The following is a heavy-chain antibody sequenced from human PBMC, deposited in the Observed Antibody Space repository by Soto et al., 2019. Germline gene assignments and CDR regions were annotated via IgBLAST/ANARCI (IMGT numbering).Heavy chain of an antibody. J-gene: IGHJ4*02. CDR3: ASQKRITIFGVVPFDY. CDR1: GGSISSSSYY. Sequence: SETLSLTCTVSGGSISSSSYYWGWIRQPPGKGLEWIGSIYYSGSTYYNPSLKSRVTISVDTSKNQFSLKLSSVTAADTAVYYCASQKRITIFGVVPFDYWGQGTLVTVS. D-gene: IGHD3-3*01. V-gene: IGHV4-39*01. CDR2: IYYSGST.